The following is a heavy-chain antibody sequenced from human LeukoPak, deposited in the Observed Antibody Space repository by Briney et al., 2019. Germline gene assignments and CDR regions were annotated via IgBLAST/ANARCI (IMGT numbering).Heavy chain of an antibody. D-gene: IGHD3-22*01. CDR1: GDSLTGYY. CDR2: IYYTGNT. Sequence: AETLSLTCTVSGDSLTGYYWGWLRQPPGKGLEWIGNIYYTGNTYYNASLKSRGTISLDTSKNQFSLKVISMTAADTAVYYCTKSDGSGLIRICGRGTMVTVSS. CDR3: TKSDGSGLIRI. V-gene: IGHV4-39*07. J-gene: IGHJ3*02.